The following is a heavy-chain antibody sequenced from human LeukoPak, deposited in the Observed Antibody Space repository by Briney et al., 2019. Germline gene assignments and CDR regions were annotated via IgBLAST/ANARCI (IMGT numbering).Heavy chain of an antibody. CDR1: GGSFSGYY. V-gene: IGHV4-34*01. CDR2: INHSGST. Sequence: PSETLSLTYAVYGGSFSGYYWSWIRQPPGKGLEWIGEINHSGSTNYNPSLKSRVTISVDTSKNQFSLKLSSVTAADTAVYYCARRYSSSWYARGYFDYWGQGTLVTVSS. J-gene: IGHJ4*02. CDR3: ARRYSSSWYARGYFDY. D-gene: IGHD6-13*01.